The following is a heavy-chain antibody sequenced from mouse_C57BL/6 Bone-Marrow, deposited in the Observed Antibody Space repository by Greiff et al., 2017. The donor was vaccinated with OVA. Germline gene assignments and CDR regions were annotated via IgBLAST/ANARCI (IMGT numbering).Heavy chain of an antibody. V-gene: IGHV1-81*01. CDR3: ARSRTAQASN. Sequence: VQGVESGAELARPGASVKLSCKASGYTFTSYGISWVKQRTGQGLEWIGEIYPRSGNTYYNEKFKGKATLTADKSSSTAYMELRSLTSEDSAVYFCARSRTAQASNWGQGTLVTVSA. CDR1: GYTFTSYG. CDR2: IYPRSGNT. D-gene: IGHD3-2*02. J-gene: IGHJ3*01.